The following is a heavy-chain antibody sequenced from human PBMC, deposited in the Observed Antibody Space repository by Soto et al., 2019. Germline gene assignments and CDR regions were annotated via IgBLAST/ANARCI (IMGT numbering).Heavy chain of an antibody. Sequence: QVQLQQSGPGLVKPSQTLSLTCAISGDSVSSNSAAWNWIRQSPSRGLEWLGRTYYRSKWYNDYAVSVKIRITINPAPSKNQFSLQLNSVTPEDTAVYYCAREAITMIVVVITSFDPWGQGTLVTVSS. V-gene: IGHV6-1*01. CDR1: GDSVSSNSAA. CDR3: AREAITMIVVVITSFDP. J-gene: IGHJ5*02. CDR2: TYYRSKWYN. D-gene: IGHD3-22*01.